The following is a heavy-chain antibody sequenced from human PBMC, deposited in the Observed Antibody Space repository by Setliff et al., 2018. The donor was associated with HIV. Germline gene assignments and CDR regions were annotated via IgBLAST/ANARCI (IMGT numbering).Heavy chain of an antibody. CDR2: FYYRGTT. CDR3: ARGNIDYWTGYYSRSGYFYYMDV. J-gene: IGHJ6*03. Sequence: SETLSLSCTVTGGSISGNYYWTWIRQHPGKGLEWIGYFYYRGTTYYTPSLKSRVTISVDSSKNQFSLKLTSVTAADTAVYYCARGNIDYWTGYYSRSGYFYYMDVWGRGTTVTVSS. V-gene: IGHV4-31*03. D-gene: IGHD3-3*01. CDR1: GGSISGNYY.